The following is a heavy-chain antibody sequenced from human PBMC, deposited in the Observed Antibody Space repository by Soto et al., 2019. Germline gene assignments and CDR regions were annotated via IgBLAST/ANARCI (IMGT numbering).Heavy chain of an antibody. CDR2: INPNSGGT. V-gene: IGHV1-2*04. D-gene: IGHD2-15*01. Sequence: VASVKVSCKASGYTFTGYYMHWVRQAPGQGLEWMGWINPNSGGTNYAQKFQGWVTMTRDTSISTAYMELSRLRSDDTAVYDCARVGGGYCSGGSCYSRSLAFDIWGQGTMVT. CDR3: ARVGGGYCSGGSCYSRSLAFDI. J-gene: IGHJ3*02. CDR1: GYTFTGYY.